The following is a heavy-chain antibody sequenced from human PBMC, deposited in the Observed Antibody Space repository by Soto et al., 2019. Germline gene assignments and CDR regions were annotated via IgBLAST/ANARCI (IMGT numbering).Heavy chain of an antibody. J-gene: IGHJ5*02. CDR3: AKGRGSGAVDWFDP. Sequence: GGSLRLSCAASRFTFSSYAMTWVRQAPGKGLEWVSSIVGSGAGTYYADSVKGRFTISRDTSKNTLYLQMNSLRAEDTAVYYCAKGRGSGAVDWFDPWGQGTLVTV. CDR2: IVGSGAGT. D-gene: IGHD3-10*01. CDR1: RFTFSSYA. V-gene: IGHV3-23*01.